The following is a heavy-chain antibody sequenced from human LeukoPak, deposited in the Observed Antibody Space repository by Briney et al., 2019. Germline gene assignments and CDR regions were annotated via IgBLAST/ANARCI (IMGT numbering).Heavy chain of an antibody. CDR2: VSGSGGST. V-gene: IGHV3-23*01. D-gene: IGHD6-6*01. CDR1: GFTFSNYA. Sequence: GGSLRLSCAASGFTFSNYAMSWVRQAPGKGLEWVSAVSGSGGSTYYADSVKGRFTISRDNSKNTLYLQMDSLRAEDTAVYYCARDMGYSSSSGNDYWGQGTLVTVSS. CDR3: ARDMGYSSSSGNDY. J-gene: IGHJ4*02.